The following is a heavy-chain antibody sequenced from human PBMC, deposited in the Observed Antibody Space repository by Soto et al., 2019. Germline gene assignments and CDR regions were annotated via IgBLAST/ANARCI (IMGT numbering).Heavy chain of an antibody. CDR3: ARFVATIRDWFDP. V-gene: IGHV4-30-4*01. Sequence: QVQLQESGPGLVKPSQTLSLTCTVSGGSISSGDYYWSWIRQPPGKGLEWIGYIYYSGSTYYNPSLKSRVTIPVDTSKKQFSLKLSSVTAADTAVYYCARFVATIRDWFDPWGQGTLVTVSS. CDR1: GGSISSGDYY. J-gene: IGHJ5*02. D-gene: IGHD2-15*01. CDR2: IYYSGST.